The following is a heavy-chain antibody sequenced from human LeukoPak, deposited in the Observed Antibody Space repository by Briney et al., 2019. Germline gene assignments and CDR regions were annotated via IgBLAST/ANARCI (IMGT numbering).Heavy chain of an antibody. Sequence: GASVKVSCKASGGTFSSYTISWGRQTPGQGLEWMGRIIPILGIANYAQKFQGRVTITADKSTSTAYMELSSLRSEDTAVYYCARGGYYDSTYWGQGTLVTVSS. CDR2: IIPILGIA. V-gene: IGHV1-69*02. D-gene: IGHD3-3*01. J-gene: IGHJ4*02. CDR3: ARGGYYDSTY. CDR1: GGTFSSYT.